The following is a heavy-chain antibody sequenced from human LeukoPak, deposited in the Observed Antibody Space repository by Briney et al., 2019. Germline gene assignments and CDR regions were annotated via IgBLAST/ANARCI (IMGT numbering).Heavy chain of an antibody. CDR3: ARARFSDV. D-gene: IGHD3-3*01. CDR1: GFTFSSYA. V-gene: IGHV3-30-3*01. CDR2: ISYDGSNK. Sequence: PGGSLRLSCAASGFTFSSYAMHWVRQAPGKGLEWVAVISYDGSNKYYADSVKGRFTISRDNSKNTLYLQMNSLRAEDTAVYYCARARFSDVWGKGTTVTVSS. J-gene: IGHJ6*04.